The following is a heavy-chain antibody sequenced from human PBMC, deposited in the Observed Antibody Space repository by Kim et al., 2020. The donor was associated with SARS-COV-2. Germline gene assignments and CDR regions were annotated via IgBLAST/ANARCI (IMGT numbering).Heavy chain of an antibody. CDR3: ARGITIFAVHIEY. V-gene: IGHV4-31*02. CDR1: SGSISSGGYY. CDR2: IYYSGST. Sequence: SETLSLTCSVSSGSISSGGYYWSWIRQHPGQGLEWIGYIYYSGSTYYTPSLKSRVTISVDTSKNQFSLKLSSVTAADTAVYYCARGITIFAVHIEYWGQGTLVTVSS. D-gene: IGHD3-3*01. J-gene: IGHJ4*02.